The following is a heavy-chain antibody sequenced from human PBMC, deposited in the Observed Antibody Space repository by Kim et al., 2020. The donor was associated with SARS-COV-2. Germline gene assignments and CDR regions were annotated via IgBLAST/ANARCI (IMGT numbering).Heavy chain of an antibody. CDR1: GFTFRSYG. D-gene: IGHD3-22*01. Sequence: GGSLRLSCAASGFTFRSYGMHWVRQAPGKGLEWVAVISYDGSNKYYADSVKGRFTISRDNSKNTLYLQMNSLRAEDTAVYYCARDAWDYYDSSGYYLVGYFDLWGRGTLVTVSS. J-gene: IGHJ2*01. CDR2: ISYDGSNK. V-gene: IGHV3-33*05. CDR3: ARDAWDYYDSSGYYLVGYFDL.